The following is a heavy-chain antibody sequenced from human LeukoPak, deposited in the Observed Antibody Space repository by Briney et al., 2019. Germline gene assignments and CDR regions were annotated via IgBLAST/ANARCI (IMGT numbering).Heavy chain of an antibody. D-gene: IGHD3-22*01. CDR2: INPNSGGT. V-gene: IGHV1-2*02. Sequence: ASVKVSCKASGYTFTGYYMHWVRQAPGQGLEWIGWINPNSGGTNYAQKFQGRVTMTRDTSISTAYMELSRLRSDDTAVYYCARDYYDSSAFIPNYYYMDVWGKGTTVTVSS. CDR1: GYTFTGYY. J-gene: IGHJ6*03. CDR3: ARDYYDSSAFIPNYYYMDV.